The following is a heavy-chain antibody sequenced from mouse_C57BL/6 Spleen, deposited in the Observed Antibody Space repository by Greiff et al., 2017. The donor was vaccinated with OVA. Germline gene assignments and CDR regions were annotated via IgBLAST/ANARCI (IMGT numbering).Heavy chain of an antibody. Sequence: DVMLVESGGGLVKPGGSLKLSCAASGFTFSDYGMHWVRQAPEKGLEWVAYISSCRSTIYYADTVKGRFTISRDNAKNTLFLQMTSLRSEDTAMYDCARRTVVAHYYAMDYWGQGTSVTVSS. V-gene: IGHV5-17*01. CDR2: ISSCRSTI. CDR3: ARRTVVAHYYAMDY. D-gene: IGHD1-1*01. J-gene: IGHJ4*01. CDR1: GFTFSDYG.